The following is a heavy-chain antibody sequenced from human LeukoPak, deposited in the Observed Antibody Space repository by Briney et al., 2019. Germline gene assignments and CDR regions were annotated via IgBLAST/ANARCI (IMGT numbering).Heavy chain of an antibody. J-gene: IGHJ4*02. V-gene: IGHV3-7*01. CDR1: GFTFSHFW. D-gene: IGHD2-15*01. CDR3: VREDGYCSGGNCYSYFDS. Sequence: GGSLRLSCAASGFTFSHFWMSWVRQAPGKGLEWVAYIKKTGSETYYVDSVKGRFTITRDNTRNSLFLQKYSLRAEDTAVYFCVREDGYCSGGNCYSYFDSWGQGTLVTVSS. CDR2: IKKTGSET.